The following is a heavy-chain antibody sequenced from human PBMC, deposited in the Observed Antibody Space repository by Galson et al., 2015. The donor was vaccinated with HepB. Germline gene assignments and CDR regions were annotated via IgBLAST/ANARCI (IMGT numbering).Heavy chain of an antibody. CDR2: ISGSGGST. D-gene: IGHD6-13*01. CDR1: GFTFSSYA. CDR3: ANQQEYSSSWYGGGPDDY. V-gene: IGHV3-23*01. Sequence: SLRLSCAASGFTFSSYAMSWVRQAPGKGLEWVSAISGSGGSTYYADSVKGRFTISRDNSKNTLYLQMNSLRAEDTAVYYCANQQEYSSSWYGGGPDDYWGQGTLVTVSS. J-gene: IGHJ4*02.